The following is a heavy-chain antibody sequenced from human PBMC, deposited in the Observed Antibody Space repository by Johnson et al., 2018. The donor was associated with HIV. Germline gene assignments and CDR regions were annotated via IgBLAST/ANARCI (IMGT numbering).Heavy chain of an antibody. V-gene: IGHV3-66*02. CDR3: ARDRPSGWPDAFDI. CDR1: GFTVSSNY. CDR2: IYSGGST. Sequence: VQLVESGGGLVQPGGSLRLSCAASGFTVSSNYMSWVRQAPGKGLEWVSVIYSGGSTYYADSVKGRFTISRDNSKNTLYLQMNSLRPEDTAVYYCARDRPSGWPDAFDIWGQGTMVTVSS. D-gene: IGHD6-19*01. J-gene: IGHJ3*02.